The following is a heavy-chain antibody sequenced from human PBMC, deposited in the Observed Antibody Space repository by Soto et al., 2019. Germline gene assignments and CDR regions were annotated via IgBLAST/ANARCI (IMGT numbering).Heavy chain of an antibody. CDR3: ASALVPAAISLYYYYGMDV. CDR1: GFTFSSYA. J-gene: IGHJ6*02. D-gene: IGHD2-2*01. Sequence: QVQLVESGGGVVQPGRSLRLSCAASGFTFSSYAMHWVRQAPGKGLEWVAVISYDGSNKYYADSVKGRFTISRDNSKNTLYLQMNSLRAEDTAVYYCASALVPAAISLYYYYGMDVWVQGTTVTVSS. CDR2: ISYDGSNK. V-gene: IGHV3-30-3*01.